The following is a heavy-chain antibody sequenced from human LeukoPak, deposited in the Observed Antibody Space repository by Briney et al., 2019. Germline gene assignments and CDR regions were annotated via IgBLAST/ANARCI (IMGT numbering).Heavy chain of an antibody. CDR2: ISGSGGST. Sequence: SGGSLRLSCAASGFTFSSYAMSWVRQAPGKGLEWVSAISGSGGSTYYADSVKGRFTISRDNSKNTLYLQMNSLRAEDTAVYYCAKSGALGYSGSYWLDYWGQGTLVTVSS. CDR1: GFTFSSYA. CDR3: AKSGALGYSGSYWLDY. J-gene: IGHJ4*02. D-gene: IGHD1-26*01. V-gene: IGHV3-23*01.